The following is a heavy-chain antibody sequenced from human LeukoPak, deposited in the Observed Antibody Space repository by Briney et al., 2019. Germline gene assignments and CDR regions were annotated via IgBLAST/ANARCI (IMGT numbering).Heavy chain of an antibody. V-gene: IGHV3-30-3*01. J-gene: IGHJ4*02. CDR3: ARGVHSGSFSPEDY. Sequence: GGSLRLSCAASGFTFSSYAMSWVRQAPGKGLEWVAVIAYDESNKYYADSVKGRFTISRDNSKNTLYLQMNSLRAEDTAVYYCARGVHSGSFSPEDYWGQGTLVTVSS. CDR1: GFTFSSYA. D-gene: IGHD1-26*01. CDR2: IAYDESNK.